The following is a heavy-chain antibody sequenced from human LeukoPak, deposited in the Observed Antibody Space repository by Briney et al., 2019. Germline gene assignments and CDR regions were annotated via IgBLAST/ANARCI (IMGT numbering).Heavy chain of an antibody. Sequence: GGSLRLSCAASGFTFSSFAMSWVRQAPGKGLEWVSVFTGGGAGTTYYADSVKGRFTISRDNLKNTLYLQMNSLRAEDTAVYFCAKDKSSSPPYYFDYWGQGNLVTVSS. V-gene: IGHV3-23*01. CDR2: FTGGGAGTT. CDR3: AKDKSSSPPYYFDY. J-gene: IGHJ4*02. D-gene: IGHD6-6*01. CDR1: GFTFSSFA.